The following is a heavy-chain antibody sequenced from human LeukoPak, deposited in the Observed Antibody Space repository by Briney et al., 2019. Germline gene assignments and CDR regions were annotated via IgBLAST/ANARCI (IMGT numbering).Heavy chain of an antibody. V-gene: IGHV3-66*01. Sequence: SGGSLRLSCTAFGFSVNNNYISWVRQAPGRGLEWVSVIYSGDTTFYADSVKDRFTISRDNSKNTVYLQMNNLRGEDTAMYYCVREFYGPWGQGTLVTVSS. D-gene: IGHD4-17*01. CDR3: VREFYGP. CDR1: GFSVNNNY. CDR2: IYSGDTT. J-gene: IGHJ5*02.